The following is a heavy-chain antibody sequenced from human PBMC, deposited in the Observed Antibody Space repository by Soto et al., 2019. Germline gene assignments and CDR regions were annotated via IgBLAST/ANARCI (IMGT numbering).Heavy chain of an antibody. D-gene: IGHD3-16*01. CDR3: ASKRGSYLDY. Sequence: SETLSLTCAVFGGAIYSGVYSWSWIRQPPGKGPEWIGYIYHSGSTYYNPSLKSRVTISVDTSKNQFSLKLSSVSAADTAVYYCASKRGSYLDYWGRGALVTVSS. J-gene: IGHJ4*02. CDR2: IYHSGST. V-gene: IGHV4-30-2*01. CDR1: GGAIYSGVYS.